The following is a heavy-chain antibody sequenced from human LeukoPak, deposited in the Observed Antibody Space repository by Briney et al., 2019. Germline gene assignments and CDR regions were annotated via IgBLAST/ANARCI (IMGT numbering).Heavy chain of an antibody. V-gene: IGHV3-30-3*01. CDR3: ARDLDY. J-gene: IGHJ4*02. Sequence: GRSLRLSCAASGFTFSSYAMHWVRQAPGKGLEWVAVISYDGSNKYYADSVKGRFTISRDNSKNTLYLQMNSLRAEDTAVYYCARDLDYWGQATLVTVSS. CDR2: ISYDGSNK. CDR1: GFTFSSYA.